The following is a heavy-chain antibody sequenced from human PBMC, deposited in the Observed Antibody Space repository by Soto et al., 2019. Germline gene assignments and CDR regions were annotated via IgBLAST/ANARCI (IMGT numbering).Heavy chain of an antibody. CDR1: GLNFRSYS. CDR3: AKGASAYSYRSPAFDL. Sequence: GGSHRLRYAACGLNFRSYSMNWVRQAPGKGLEWLSYISASGSRTVYADSVKGRFTISRDTAKNSVYLQMNSLRAEDTAVYDCAKGASAYSYRSPAFDLWGQGTLVTVSS. J-gene: IGHJ4*02. V-gene: IGHV3-48*01. D-gene: IGHD5-18*01. CDR2: ISASGSRT.